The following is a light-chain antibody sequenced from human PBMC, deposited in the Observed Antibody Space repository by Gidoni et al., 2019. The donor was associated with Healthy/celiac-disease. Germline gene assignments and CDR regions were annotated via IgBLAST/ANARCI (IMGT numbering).Light chain of an antibody. CDR3: QQYGSSPT. CDR1: QSVSSSY. J-gene: IGKJ4*01. CDR2: GAS. Sequence: EIVLTQSPGTLSLSTGERATLSCRASQSVSSSYLAWYQQKPGPAPMLLIYGASSRATGIPDRFSGSGSGTDFTLTISRLEPEDFAVYYCQQYGSSPTFGGGTKVEIK. V-gene: IGKV3-20*01.